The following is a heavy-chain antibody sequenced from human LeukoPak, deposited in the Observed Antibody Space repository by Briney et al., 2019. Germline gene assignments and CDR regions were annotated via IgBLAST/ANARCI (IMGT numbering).Heavy chain of an antibody. Sequence: SETLSLTCTVSGGSISSGGYYWSWIRQPPGKGLEWIGYIYHSGSTYYNPSLKSRVTISVDRSKNQSSLKLSSVTAADTAVYYCARAPEYSSGWFDWGQGTLVTVSS. CDR3: ARAPEYSSGWFD. CDR1: GGSISSGGYY. J-gene: IGHJ4*02. CDR2: IYHSGST. V-gene: IGHV4-30-2*01. D-gene: IGHD6-19*01.